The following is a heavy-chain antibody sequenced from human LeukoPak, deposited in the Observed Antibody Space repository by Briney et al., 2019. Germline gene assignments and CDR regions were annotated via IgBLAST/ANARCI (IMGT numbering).Heavy chain of an antibody. D-gene: IGHD5-18*01. CDR3: AREHLGYSYLFDY. CDR1: GFTFSIYE. V-gene: IGHV3-48*03. CDR2: ISSSGRTI. J-gene: IGHJ4*02. Sequence: QSGGSLRLPCAASGFTFSIYELSWVRQAPGKGLEWVSYISSSGRTIYYADSVKGRFTISRDNAENSLYLQMNSLRAEDTAVYYCAREHLGYSYLFDYWGQGTLVTVSS.